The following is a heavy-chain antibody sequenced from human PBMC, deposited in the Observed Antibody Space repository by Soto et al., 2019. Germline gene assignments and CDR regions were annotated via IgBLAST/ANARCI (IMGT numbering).Heavy chain of an antibody. J-gene: IGHJ5*02. CDR1: GGSICSYY. CDR2: IYYSGST. V-gene: IGHV4-59*08. D-gene: IGHD1-1*01. CDR3: ARRGKGVPNWFDP. Sequence: SDTWTVAGGSICSYYWSWIRKPPGKGLEWIGYIYYSGSTNYNPSLKSRVTISVDTSKNQFSLKLSSVTAADTAVYYWARRGKGVPNWFDPWGQGTLVTVSS.